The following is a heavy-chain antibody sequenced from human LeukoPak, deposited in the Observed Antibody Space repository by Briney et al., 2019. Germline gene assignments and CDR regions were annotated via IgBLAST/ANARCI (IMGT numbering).Heavy chain of an antibody. CDR2: IYYSGST. V-gene: IGHV4-39*07. J-gene: IGHJ3*02. Sequence: PSETLSLTCTVSGGSISSSSYYWGWIRQPPGKGLEWIGSIYYSGSTNYNPSLKSRVTISVDTSKNQFSLKLSSVTAADTAVYYCARDYYGSGRAIVFDIWGQGTMVTVSS. CDR3: ARDYYGSGRAIVFDI. CDR1: GGSISSSSYY. D-gene: IGHD3-10*01.